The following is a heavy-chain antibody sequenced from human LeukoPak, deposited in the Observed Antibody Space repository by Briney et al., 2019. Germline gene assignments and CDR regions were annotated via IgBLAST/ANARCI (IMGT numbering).Heavy chain of an antibody. J-gene: IGHJ6*03. D-gene: IGHD3-3*01. CDR3: ASHRAWGGDFWSGYFPSTYYYMDV. CDR2: IHTTERP. V-gene: IGHV4-4*09. CDR1: GGSISSYY. Sequence: SETLSLTCIVDGGSISSYYWSWIRQPEGRVLEWVGCIHTTERPNYNPSHKRRVTISVDTSKNHFALKLSSVTAADAAVYYCASHRAWGGDFWSGYFPSTYYYMDVWGKGTTVTVSS.